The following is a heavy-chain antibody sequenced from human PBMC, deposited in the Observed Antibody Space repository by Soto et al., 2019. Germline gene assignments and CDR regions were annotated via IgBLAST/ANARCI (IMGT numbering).Heavy chain of an antibody. Sequence: SVKVSCKASGGTFSSYAISWVRQAPGQGLEWMGGIIPIFGTANYAQKFQGRVTITADESTSTAYMELSSLRSEDTAVYYCARGYDFWSGYPGGYYGMDVWGQGTTVTAP. CDR3: ARGYDFWSGYPGGYYGMDV. V-gene: IGHV1-69*13. D-gene: IGHD3-3*01. CDR1: GGTFSSYA. J-gene: IGHJ6*02. CDR2: IIPIFGTA.